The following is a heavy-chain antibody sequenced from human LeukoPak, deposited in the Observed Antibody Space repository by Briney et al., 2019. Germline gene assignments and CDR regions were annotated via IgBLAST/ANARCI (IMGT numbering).Heavy chain of an antibody. CDR1: GFAFSTYW. CDR2: IKEVGSMK. J-gene: IGHJ4*02. Sequence: GWSLRLSCAASGFAFSTYWMIWVRQAPGKGLDGVANIKEVGSMKHYVDSVKARFTISRDNAKNSLFLQMNSLRPEDTAVYYCAGEGSRRDLLIDYWGQGTLVTVSS. V-gene: IGHV3-7*05. CDR3: AGEGSRRDLLIDY.